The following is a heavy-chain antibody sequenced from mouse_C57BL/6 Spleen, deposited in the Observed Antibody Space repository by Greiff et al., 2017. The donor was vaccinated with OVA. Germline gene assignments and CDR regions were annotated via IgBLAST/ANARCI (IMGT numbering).Heavy chain of an antibody. CDR3: ARGTTVVAPYYFDY. CDR1: GYAFTNYL. Sequence: VQLQQSGAELVRPGTSVKVSCKASGYAFTNYLIEWVKQRPGQGLEWIGVINPGSGGTNYNEKFKGKATLTADKSSSTAYRQHSSLTSEDSAVYCCARGTTVVAPYYFDYWGQGTTLTVSS. CDR2: INPGSGGT. J-gene: IGHJ2*01. V-gene: IGHV1-54*01. D-gene: IGHD1-1*01.